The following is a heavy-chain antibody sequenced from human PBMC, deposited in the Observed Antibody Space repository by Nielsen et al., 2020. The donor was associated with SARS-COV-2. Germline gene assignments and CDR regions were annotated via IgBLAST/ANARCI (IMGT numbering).Heavy chain of an antibody. CDR1: GGSISSSSYY. V-gene: IGHV4-39*01. D-gene: IGHD5-18*01. Sequence: SETLSLTCTVSGGSISSSSYYWGWIRQPPGKGLEWIGSISYNGRSYYNPSLQSRVSISVDTSKNQFSLKLTSVTATDTAVYYCARHDLDRAMVNYFDYWGQGTLVTVSS. J-gene: IGHJ4*02. CDR3: ARHDLDRAMVNYFDY. CDR2: ISYNGRS.